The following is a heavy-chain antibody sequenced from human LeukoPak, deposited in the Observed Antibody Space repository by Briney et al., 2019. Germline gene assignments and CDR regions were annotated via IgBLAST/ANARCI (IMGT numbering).Heavy chain of an antibody. CDR1: GGSFSGYY. CDR2: MYYTGTT. V-gene: IGHV4-39*07. CDR3: ARSVSAYAGRGWFDP. J-gene: IGHJ5*02. D-gene: IGHD5-12*01. Sequence: SETLSLTCAVYGGSFSGYYWGWLRQPPGKGLEWIASMYYTGTTYYNPSLKSRVTMSVDTSKNQFSLNLTSVTAADTAVFYCARSVSAYAGRGWFDPWGQGTLVTVSS.